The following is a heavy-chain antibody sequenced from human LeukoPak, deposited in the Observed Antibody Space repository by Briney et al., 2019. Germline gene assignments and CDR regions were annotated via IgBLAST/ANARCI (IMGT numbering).Heavy chain of an antibody. CDR3: ASAMVRGVVDY. D-gene: IGHD3-10*01. CDR1: GGSISSYY. CDR2: IYYSGST. J-gene: IGHJ4*02. Sequence: SETLSLACTVSGGSISSYYWSWIRQPPGKGLEWIGYIYYSGSTNYNPSLKSRVTISVDTSKNQFSLKLSSVTAADTAVYYCASAMVRGVVDYWGQGTLVTVSS. V-gene: IGHV4-59*08.